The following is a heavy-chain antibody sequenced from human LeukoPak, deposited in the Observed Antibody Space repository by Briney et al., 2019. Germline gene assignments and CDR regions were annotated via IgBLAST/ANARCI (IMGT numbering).Heavy chain of an antibody. D-gene: IGHD2-15*01. CDR1: GFTFSSYW. Sequence: PGGSLRLSCAASGFTFSSYWMHWVRQAPGKGLVWASRINSDGSSTSYADSVKGRFTISRDNAKNTLYLQMNSLSAEDTAVYYCASPGGYCSGGSCYRDNWFDPWGQGTLVTVSS. CDR2: INSDGSST. CDR3: ASPGGYCSGGSCYRDNWFDP. V-gene: IGHV3-74*01. J-gene: IGHJ5*02.